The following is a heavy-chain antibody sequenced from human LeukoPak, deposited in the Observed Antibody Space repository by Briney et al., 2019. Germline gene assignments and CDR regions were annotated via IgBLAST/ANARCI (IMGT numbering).Heavy chain of an antibody. CDR2: IHSGDST. D-gene: IGHD5-18*01. CDR1: GFIASNNF. CDR3: ASEWRQLWNDAFNI. Sequence: AGGSLRLSCTASGFIASNNFMSWVRRAPGKGLEWVPIIHSGDSTYYADSVEGRFTISRDNSKNTLYLQMNSLRVEDTAIYYCASEWRQLWNDAFNIWGQGTMVTVSS. J-gene: IGHJ3*02. V-gene: IGHV3-66*01.